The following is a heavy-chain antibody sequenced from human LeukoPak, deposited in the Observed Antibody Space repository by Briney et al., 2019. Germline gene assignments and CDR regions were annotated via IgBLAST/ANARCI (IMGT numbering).Heavy chain of an antibody. CDR2: IKSKTDGGTT. CDR3: TTVQGCSSTSCPDY. V-gene: IGHV3-15*01. D-gene: IGHD2-2*01. J-gene: IGHJ4*02. Sequence: GGSLRLSCAASGFTFSDYYMTWFRQAPGKGLEWVGRIKSKTDGGTTDYAAPVKGRFTISRDDSKNTLYLQMNSLKTEDTAVYYCTTVQGCSSTSCPDYWGQGTLVTVSS. CDR1: GFTFSDYY.